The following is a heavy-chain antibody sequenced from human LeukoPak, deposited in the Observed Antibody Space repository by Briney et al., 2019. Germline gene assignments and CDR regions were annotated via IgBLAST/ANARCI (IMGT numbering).Heavy chain of an antibody. D-gene: IGHD2-21*01. CDR3: ARDGAYDESIDYFDF. V-gene: IGHV4-4*07. CDR2: IHSSGST. CDR1: GGSISSDY. Sequence: SETLSLTCIVSGGSISSDYWSWIRQPAGKGLQWIGRIHSSGSTNYNPSLKSRVTMSVDTSKNQFSLRLSSVTAADTAVYYCARDGAYDESIDYFDFWGQGTLVTVSS. J-gene: IGHJ4*02.